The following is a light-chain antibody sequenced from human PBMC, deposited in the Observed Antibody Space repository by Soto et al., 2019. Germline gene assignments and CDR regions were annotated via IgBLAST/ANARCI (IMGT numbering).Light chain of an antibody. CDR2: DAS. Sequence: EIVMTQSPATLSVSPGERATLSCRASQSVLSNLAWYQQKPGQTPRLLIYDASTRATGIPARFSGSASGTEFTLTITSRQSEDFAVYYCQQYYGWPPYTFGQGTKLVI. J-gene: IGKJ2*01. CDR1: QSVLSN. CDR3: QQYYGWPPYT. V-gene: IGKV3-15*01.